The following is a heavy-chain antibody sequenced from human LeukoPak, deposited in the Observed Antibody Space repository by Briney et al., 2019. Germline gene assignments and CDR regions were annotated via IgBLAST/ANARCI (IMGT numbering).Heavy chain of an antibody. Sequence: ASVKVSCKASGYTFIDYYIHWVRQAPGQGLEWMGRINPKSGGTNHAQKFQGRVTMTEDTSTDTAYMELSSLRSEDTAVYYCATVGGSYYNWFDPWGQGTLVTVSS. CDR1: GYTFIDYY. D-gene: IGHD1-26*01. CDR2: INPKSGGT. V-gene: IGHV1-2*06. CDR3: ATVGGSYYNWFDP. J-gene: IGHJ5*02.